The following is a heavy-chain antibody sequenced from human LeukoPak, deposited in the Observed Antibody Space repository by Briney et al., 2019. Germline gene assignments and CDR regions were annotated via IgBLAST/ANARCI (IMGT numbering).Heavy chain of an antibody. J-gene: IGHJ4*02. V-gene: IGHV1-8*02. CDR3: ASRAYCGGDCYSPFDY. CDR1: GYTFMSYD. Sequence: ASVKVSCKASGYTFMSYDINWVRQATGQGLEWMGWMNPNSGNTGYAQKFQGRVTMTRNTSISTAYMELSSLRSEDTAVYYCASRAYCGGDCYSPFDYWGQGTLVTVSS. D-gene: IGHD2-21*02. CDR2: MNPNSGNT.